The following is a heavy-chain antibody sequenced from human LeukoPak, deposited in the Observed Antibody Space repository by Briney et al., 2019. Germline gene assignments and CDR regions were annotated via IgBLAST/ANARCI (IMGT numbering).Heavy chain of an antibody. V-gene: IGHV4-59*01. CDR3: ARRGYYMDV. CDR1: GGSISDYF. CDR2: VYNSGNT. Sequence: SETLSLTCTVSGGSISDYFWSWIRQPPGKGLEWIGYVYNSGNTNYNPSLKSRVTISVDTSKNRFSLKLSSVTAADTAVYYCARRGYYMDVWGKGITVTVSS. J-gene: IGHJ6*03.